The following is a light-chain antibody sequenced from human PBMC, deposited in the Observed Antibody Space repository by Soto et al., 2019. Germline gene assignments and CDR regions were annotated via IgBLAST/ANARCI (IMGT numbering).Light chain of an antibody. J-gene: IGKJ5*01. CDR1: QSVSSY. CDR2: DAS. CDR3: QRGSKAIT. Sequence: EIVLTQSPATLSLSPGERATLSCRASQSVSSYLAWYQQKPGQAPRLLIYDASNRATGIPARFSGSGSGTDFALTISSLEPEDFAVYYCQRGSKAITVGQGTGLEIK. V-gene: IGKV3-11*01.